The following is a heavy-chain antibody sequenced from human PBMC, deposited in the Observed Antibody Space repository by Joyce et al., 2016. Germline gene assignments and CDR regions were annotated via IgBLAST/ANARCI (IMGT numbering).Heavy chain of an antibody. CDR2: IIAVFGKT. D-gene: IGHD2/OR15-2a*01. Sequence: QVQLVQSGAEVKKPGSSVKVSCRASGGIFRSYAISWVRQAPGQGLEWMGGIIAVFGKTNYAKKFQGRVTITADESTSTAYMELSILRSDDTAVYYCARWIHYFIDYFDDWGQGTLVTVSS. J-gene: IGHJ4*02. CDR3: ARWIHYFIDYFDD. V-gene: IGHV1-69*01. CDR1: GGIFRSYA.